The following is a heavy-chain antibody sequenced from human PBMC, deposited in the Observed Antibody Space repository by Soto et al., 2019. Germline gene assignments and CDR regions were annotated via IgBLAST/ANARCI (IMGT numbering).Heavy chain of an antibody. V-gene: IGHV3-30*03. CDR1: GFTFSSYG. Sequence: RGPLRLSCTASGFTFSSYGMHLVRRAPCRGLEWVTVISYDGSNKYYAESVKGRFTISRDNSKNTLYLQMNSLRIEDTAVYYCATSRLGSCTSTRCPPVDSWGQGTLVTVSS. D-gene: IGHD2-2*01. CDR3: ATSRLGSCTSTRCPPVDS. CDR2: ISYDGSNK. J-gene: IGHJ5*01.